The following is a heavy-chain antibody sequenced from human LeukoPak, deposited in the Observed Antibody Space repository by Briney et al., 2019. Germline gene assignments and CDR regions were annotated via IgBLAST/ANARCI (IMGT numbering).Heavy chain of an antibody. V-gene: IGHV3-11*01. D-gene: IGHD1-26*01. CDR1: GFTFSDYY. CDR3: ARVYYPHAFDI. CDR2: ISSSGSTI. J-gene: IGHJ3*02. Sequence: GGSLRLSCAASGFTFSDYYMSWIRQAPGKGLEWVSYISSSGSTIYCADSVKGRFTISRDNAKNSLYLQMNSLRAEDTAVYYCARVYYPHAFDIWGQGTMVTVSS.